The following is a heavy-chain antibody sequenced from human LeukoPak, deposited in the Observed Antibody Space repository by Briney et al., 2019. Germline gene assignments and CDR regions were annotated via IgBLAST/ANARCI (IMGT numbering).Heavy chain of an antibody. V-gene: IGHV4-61*01. Sequence: SETLSLTCTVSVGSVGSGNYYWSRIRQPPGKGLEWIAFIYYSGTTNYNPSLKSRVTMSVDTSKNQFSLKLSSVTAADTAVYYCASGYSGYDFSLTNWGQGTLVTVSS. CDR3: ASGYSGYDFSLTN. D-gene: IGHD5-12*01. J-gene: IGHJ4*02. CDR1: VGSVGSGNYY. CDR2: IYYSGTT.